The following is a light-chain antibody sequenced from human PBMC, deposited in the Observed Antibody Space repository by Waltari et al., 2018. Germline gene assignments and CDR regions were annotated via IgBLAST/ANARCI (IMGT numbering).Light chain of an antibody. CDR2: SNN. CDR3: ASWDDSLNGVV. Sequence: QSVLTQPPSASGTPRQGVTISCSGSSSNIGSNAVNWYQQPPGTAPKLLVNSNNQRPSGVPARFSGSKSGTSASLAISGLQSEDEADYYCASWDDSLNGVVFGGGTKLTVL. J-gene: IGLJ2*01. CDR1: SSNIGSNA. V-gene: IGLV1-44*01.